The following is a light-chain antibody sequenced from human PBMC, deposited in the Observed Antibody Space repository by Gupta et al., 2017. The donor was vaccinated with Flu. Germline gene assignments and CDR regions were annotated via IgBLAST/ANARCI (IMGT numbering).Light chain of an antibody. V-gene: IGLV2-14*01. Sequence: NISCTGTNSDVGSYNYGSWYQHHPGKAPKLMIYEVSSRPSGVSNRFSGSKSGNTASLTISGLQAEDEADYYCSSYTSSNIFPWVFGGGTKLTVL. CDR2: EVS. CDR3: SSYTSSNIFPWV. J-gene: IGLJ3*02. CDR1: NSDVGSYNY.